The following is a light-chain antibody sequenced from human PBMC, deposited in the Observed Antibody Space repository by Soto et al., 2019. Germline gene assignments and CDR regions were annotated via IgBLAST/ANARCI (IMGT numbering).Light chain of an antibody. CDR3: QQYYSVPLT. CDR2: WAS. J-gene: IGKJ4*01. CDR1: QNILYSSNNENY. Sequence: DIVMTQSPDSLAVSLGERATINCKSSQNILYSSNNENYLAWYQQKPGQPPKLLISWASNRASGVPDRFSGSGSGADFTLTISSLQAEDVAVYYCQQYYSVPLTFGGGTKVEI. V-gene: IGKV4-1*01.